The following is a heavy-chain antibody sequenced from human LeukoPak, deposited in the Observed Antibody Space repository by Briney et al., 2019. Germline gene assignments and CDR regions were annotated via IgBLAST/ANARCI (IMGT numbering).Heavy chain of an antibody. CDR3: ARSSYYDSSGYFY. CDR2: ISAYNGNT. Sequence: ASVKVSCKASGYTFTGYYMHWVRQAPGQGLEWMGWISAYNGNTNYAQKLQGRVTMTTDTSTSTAYMELRSLRSDDTAVYYCARSSYYDSSGYFYWGQGTLVTVSS. V-gene: IGHV1-18*04. D-gene: IGHD3-22*01. J-gene: IGHJ4*02. CDR1: GYTFTGYY.